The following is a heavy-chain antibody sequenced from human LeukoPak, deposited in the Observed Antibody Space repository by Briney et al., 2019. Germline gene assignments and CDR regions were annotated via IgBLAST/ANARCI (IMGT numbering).Heavy chain of an antibody. J-gene: IGHJ4*02. V-gene: IGHV3-30*18. CDR2: ISYDGSNK. CDR3: AKADGYCSSTSCQYFDY. Sequence: PGGSLRLSCAAPGFTFSSYGMHWVRQAPGKGLEWVAVISYDGSNKYYADSVKGRFTISRDNSKNTLYLQMNSLRAEDTAVYYCAKADGYCSSTSCQYFDYWGQGTLVTVSS. D-gene: IGHD2-2*03. CDR1: GFTFSSYG.